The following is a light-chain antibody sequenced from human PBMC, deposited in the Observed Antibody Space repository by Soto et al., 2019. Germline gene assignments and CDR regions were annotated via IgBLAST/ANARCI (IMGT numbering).Light chain of an antibody. V-gene: IGLV2-11*01. J-gene: IGLJ1*01. Sequence: QSALTQPRSVSGSPGQSVTISCIGTSSDVGGYDYVSWYQQHPGKAPKLMIYDVTKRPSGVPDRFSGSRSGNTASLTISGLQAEDDADYYCCSYAGTYTFYVFGTGTKLTVL. CDR1: SSDVGGYDY. CDR2: DVT. CDR3: CSYAGTYTFYV.